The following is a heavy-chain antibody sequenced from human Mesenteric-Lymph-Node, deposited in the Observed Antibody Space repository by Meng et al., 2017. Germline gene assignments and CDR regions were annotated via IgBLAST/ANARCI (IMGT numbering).Heavy chain of an antibody. CDR2: IYSGGST. V-gene: IGHV3-53*01. D-gene: IGHD6-13*01. Sequence: GGSLRLSCAASGFTVSSNYMSWVRQAPGKGLEWVSVIYSGGSTYYADSVKGRFTISRDNAKNTLYLQMNSLRAEDTAVYYCARDSSSWQGKPHNWFDPWGQGTLVTVSS. CDR1: GFTVSSNY. J-gene: IGHJ5*02. CDR3: ARDSSSWQGKPHNWFDP.